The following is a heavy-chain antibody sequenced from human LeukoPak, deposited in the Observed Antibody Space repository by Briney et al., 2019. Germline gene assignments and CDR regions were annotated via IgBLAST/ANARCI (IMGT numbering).Heavy chain of an antibody. Sequence: ASVKVSCKASGYTFTSYDINWVRQAPGQGLEWMGWINPNSGGTNYAQKFQGRVTMTRDTSISTAYMELSRLRSDDTAVYYCARPYGDYKNYYFDYWGQGTLVTVSS. CDR1: GYTFTSYD. V-gene: IGHV1-2*02. J-gene: IGHJ4*02. CDR3: ARPYGDYKNYYFDY. CDR2: INPNSGGT. D-gene: IGHD4-17*01.